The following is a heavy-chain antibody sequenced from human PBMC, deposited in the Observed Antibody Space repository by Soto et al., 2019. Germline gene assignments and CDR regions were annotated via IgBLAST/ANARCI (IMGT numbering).Heavy chain of an antibody. CDR1: GFTFSSYG. CDR3: AKSRGTPAATPWYYFDY. V-gene: IGHV3-30*18. D-gene: IGHD2-2*01. J-gene: IGHJ4*02. Sequence: QVQLVESGGGVVQPGRSLRLSCAASGFTFSSYGMHWVRQAPGKGLEWVAVISYDGSNKYYADSVKGRFTISRDNSKNTLYLQKNSLRAEDTAVYYCAKSRGTPAATPWYYFDYWGQGTLVTVSS. CDR2: ISYDGSNK.